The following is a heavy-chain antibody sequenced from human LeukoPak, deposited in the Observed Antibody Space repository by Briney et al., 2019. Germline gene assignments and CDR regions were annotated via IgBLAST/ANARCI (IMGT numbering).Heavy chain of an antibody. V-gene: IGHV3-7*01. CDR1: GFSFNSYW. CDR3: TRARTVGSITIPFDL. J-gene: IGHJ2*01. Sequence: GGSLRLSCAASGFSFNSYWMSWVRQAPGKRLEWAANIKQDGSETKYVDSVKGRFTISRDNAKNSLFLQMDSLRAEDTAVYYCTRARTVGSITIPFDLWGRGTQVTVSS. D-gene: IGHD3-3*01. CDR2: IKQDGSET.